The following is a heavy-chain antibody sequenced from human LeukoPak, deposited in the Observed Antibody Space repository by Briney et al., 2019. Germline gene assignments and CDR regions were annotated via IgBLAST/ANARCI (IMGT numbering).Heavy chain of an antibody. J-gene: IGHJ6*02. V-gene: IGHV4-39*07. CDR1: GGSISSSSYY. D-gene: IGHD3-16*01. CDR2: IYYSGST. Sequence: TASETLSLTCTVSGGSISSSSYYWGWIRQPPGKGLEWIGSIYYSGSTNYNPSLKSRVTISVDTSKNQFSLKLSSVTAADTAVYYCARACGARLCGRQWPYYYYGMDVWGQGTTVTVSS. CDR3: ARACGARLCGRQWPYYYYGMDV.